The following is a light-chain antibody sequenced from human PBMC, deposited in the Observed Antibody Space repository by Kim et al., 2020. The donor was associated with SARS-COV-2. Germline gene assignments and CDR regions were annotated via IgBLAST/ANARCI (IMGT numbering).Light chain of an antibody. CDR2: GKN. CDR1: SVRRYY. Sequence: AWKQAGRITSEGDSVRRYYANWEQQKPGQAPILVIYGKNNRPSGIPERFCGSSGGNTASLTITGKQAGDEADYYRNSRDSNDNVVFGGGTQVTVL. V-gene: IGLV3-19*01. CDR3: NSRDSNDNVV. J-gene: IGLJ2*01.